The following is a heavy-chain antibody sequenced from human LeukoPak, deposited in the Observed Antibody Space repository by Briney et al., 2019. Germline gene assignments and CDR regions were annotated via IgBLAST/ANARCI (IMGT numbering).Heavy chain of an antibody. CDR3: ARELSLGYCSSTSCGSNWFDP. J-gene: IGHJ5*02. CDR1: GYTFTGYY. Sequence: ASVKVSCKASGYTFTGYYMHWVRQAPGQGLEWMGWINPNSGGTNYAQKFQGRVTVTRDTSISTAYMELRRLRSDDTAVYYCARELSLGYCSSTSCGSNWFDPWGQGTLVTVSS. V-gene: IGHV1-2*02. D-gene: IGHD2-2*01. CDR2: INPNSGGT.